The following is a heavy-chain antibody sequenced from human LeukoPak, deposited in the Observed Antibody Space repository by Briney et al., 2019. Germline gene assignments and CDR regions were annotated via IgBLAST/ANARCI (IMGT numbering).Heavy chain of an antibody. Sequence: GASVKVSCKASGGTFSSYAISWVRQAPGQGLEWMGGIIPIFGTANYAQKFQGRVTITTDESTSTAYMELSSLRSEDTAVYYCARVYCSSTSCPRGLDPWGQGTLVTVSS. CDR1: GGTFSSYA. V-gene: IGHV1-69*05. J-gene: IGHJ5*02. CDR2: IIPIFGTA. CDR3: ARVYCSSTSCPRGLDP. D-gene: IGHD2-2*01.